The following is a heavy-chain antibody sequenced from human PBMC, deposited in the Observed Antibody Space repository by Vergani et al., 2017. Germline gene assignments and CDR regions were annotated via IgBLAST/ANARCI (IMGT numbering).Heavy chain of an antibody. CDR3: ARGGSVDTAMGLFDY. CDR2: IIPIFGTT. V-gene: IGHV1-69*13. CDR1: VGTFSSFA. D-gene: IGHD5-18*01. J-gene: IGHJ4*02. Sequence: QVQLVQSGAEVKKPGSSMKVSCKASVGTFSSFAINWVRQAPGQGLEWMGGIIPIFGTTKYAQKFQGRVTITADESTSTAYMELSNLRSEDTAVYYCARGGSVDTAMGLFDYWGQGTLVTVSS.